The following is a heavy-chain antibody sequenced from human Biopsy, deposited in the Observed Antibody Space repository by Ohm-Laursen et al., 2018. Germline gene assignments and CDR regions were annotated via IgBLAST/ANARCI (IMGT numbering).Heavy chain of an antibody. CDR3: AIDGNDFLTDYLKIDQ. D-gene: IGHD3-9*01. Sequence: ASVKVSCKASGDAFLGYYLHWVRQAPGQGLEWMGSIYPNSGDTDFAQKFRGRVTMTRDTSISTAYMEVSSLRSDDTAVYYCAIDGNDFLTDYLKIDQWGQGTLVTVSS. V-gene: IGHV1-2*02. CDR1: GDAFLGYY. CDR2: IYPNSGDT. J-gene: IGHJ4*02.